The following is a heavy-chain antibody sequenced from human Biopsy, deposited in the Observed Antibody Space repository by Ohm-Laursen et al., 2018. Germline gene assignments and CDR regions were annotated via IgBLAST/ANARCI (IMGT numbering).Heavy chain of an antibody. Sequence: TLSLTCRVSDFPLSSGAFYWSWIRQRPGKGLEWIGYIYYSGTTSFNPSLKSRVTMSVDTSANHFSLKLNSVTAADMALYYCARSPASTWTGYFESWGQGSLVTVSS. D-gene: IGHD6-13*01. CDR1: DFPLSSGAFY. CDR3: ARSPASTWTGYFES. J-gene: IGHJ4*02. CDR2: IYYSGTT. V-gene: IGHV4-31*02.